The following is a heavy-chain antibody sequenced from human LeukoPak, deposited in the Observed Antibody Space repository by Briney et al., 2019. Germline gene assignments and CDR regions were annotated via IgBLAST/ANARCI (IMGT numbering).Heavy chain of an antibody. J-gene: IGHJ4*02. V-gene: IGHV3-11*01. CDR2: ISNSGNTI. D-gene: IGHD5-18*01. Sequence: GGSLRLSCAASGFTFSDYYMSWIRQAPGKGLEWVSYISNSGNTIYYADSVKGRFTISRDNSKNTLYLQMNSLRAEDTAVYYCAKDDNSYGSEDYWGQGTLVTVSS. CDR3: AKDDNSYGSEDY. CDR1: GFTFSDYY.